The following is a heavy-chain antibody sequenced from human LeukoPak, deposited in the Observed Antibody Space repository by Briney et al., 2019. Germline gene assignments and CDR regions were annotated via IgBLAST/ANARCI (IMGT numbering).Heavy chain of an antibody. Sequence: GASVKVSCKASGYTFTSYAMKWVRQAPGQGLEWMGWINTNTGNPTYAQGFTGRFVFSLDTSVSTAYLQISSLKAEDTAVYYCARPLLWGYYYYGMDVWGQGTTVTVSS. D-gene: IGHD7-27*01. CDR2: INTNTGNP. CDR1: GYTFTSYA. J-gene: IGHJ6*02. CDR3: ARPLLWGYYYYGMDV. V-gene: IGHV7-4-1*02.